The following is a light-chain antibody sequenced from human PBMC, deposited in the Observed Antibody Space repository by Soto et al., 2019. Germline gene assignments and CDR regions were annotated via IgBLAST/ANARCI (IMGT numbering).Light chain of an antibody. CDR3: QQYYSSPFT. CDR1: QSVLYSSINKNS. J-gene: IGKJ3*01. Sequence: DIVMTQSPDSLAVSLGERATINCKSSQSVLYSSINKNSLAWYQQKPGQPPKLLIYWASTRESGVPDRFSASGSGTDFTLTISSLQAEDVAVYYCQQYYSSPFTFGPGTKVDIK. CDR2: WAS. V-gene: IGKV4-1*01.